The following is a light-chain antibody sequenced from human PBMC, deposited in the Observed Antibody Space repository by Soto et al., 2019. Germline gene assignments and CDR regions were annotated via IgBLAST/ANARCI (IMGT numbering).Light chain of an antibody. Sequence: QSVLTQPASVSGSPGQSITISCAGTSSDIGGSNYVSWYQQHPGKAPKLMIYGVSNRPSGVSNRFSGSKSGNTASLTISGPQAEDEADYFCYSSRSSSSTFYVFGTGTKLTVL. J-gene: IGLJ1*01. CDR2: GVS. CDR3: YSSRSSSSTFYV. V-gene: IGLV2-14*03. CDR1: SSDIGGSNY.